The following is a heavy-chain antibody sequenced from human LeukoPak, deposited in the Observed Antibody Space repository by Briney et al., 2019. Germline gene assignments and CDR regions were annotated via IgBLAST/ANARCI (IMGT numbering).Heavy chain of an antibody. CDR2: ISYDGSNK. CDR1: GFTFSSYG. Sequence: GGSLRLSCAASGFTFSSYGMHWVRQAPGKGLEWVAVISYDGSNKYYADSVKGRFTISRDNSKNTLYLQMNSLRAEDTAVDYCAKDIVVVPAAITYYYYYYGMDVWGQGTTVTVSS. V-gene: IGHV3-30*18. J-gene: IGHJ6*02. CDR3: AKDIVVVPAAITYYYYYYGMDV. D-gene: IGHD2-2*01.